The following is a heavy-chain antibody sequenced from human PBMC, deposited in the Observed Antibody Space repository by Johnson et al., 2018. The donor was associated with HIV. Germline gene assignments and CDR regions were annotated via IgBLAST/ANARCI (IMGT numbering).Heavy chain of an antibody. V-gene: IGHV3-7*03. CDR3: ARWVMVRGREGFDV. D-gene: IGHD3-10*01. Sequence: MLLVESGGGVVRPGGSLRLSCAASGFTFDDYGMSWVRQAPGKGLEWVANIKQDGSEKYYVDSVKGRFTISRDNAKNSLYLQMNSLRAEDTAVYYCARWVMVRGREGFDVWGQGTMVTVSS. CDR2: IKQDGSEK. J-gene: IGHJ3*01. CDR1: GFTFDDYG.